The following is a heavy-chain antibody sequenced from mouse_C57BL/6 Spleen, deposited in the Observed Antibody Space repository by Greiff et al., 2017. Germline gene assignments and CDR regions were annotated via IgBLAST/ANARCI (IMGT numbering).Heavy chain of an antibody. Sequence: LVESGAELARPGASVKLSCKASGYTFTSYGISWVKQRTGQGLEWIGEIYPRSGNTYYNEKFKGKATLTADKSSSTAYMALRSLTSEDSAVYFCARKGNYGSTIDYWGQGTTLTVSS. V-gene: IGHV1-81*01. J-gene: IGHJ2*01. CDR2: IYPRSGNT. CDR3: ARKGNYGSTIDY. D-gene: IGHD1-1*01. CDR1: GYTFTSYG.